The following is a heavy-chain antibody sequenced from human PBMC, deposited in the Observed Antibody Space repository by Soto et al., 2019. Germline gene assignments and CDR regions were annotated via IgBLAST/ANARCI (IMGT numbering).Heavy chain of an antibody. CDR1: GGSICSGGYY. Sequence: SETLSLTCXVSGGSICSGGYYWSWIRQHPGKGLEWIGYIYYSGSTYYNPSLKSRVTISVDTSKNQFSLKLSSVTAADTAVYYCARDVVTIFGVVRNWFDPWGQGTLVTVSS. J-gene: IGHJ5*02. V-gene: IGHV4-31*03. CDR2: IYYSGST. D-gene: IGHD3-3*01. CDR3: ARDVVTIFGVVRNWFDP.